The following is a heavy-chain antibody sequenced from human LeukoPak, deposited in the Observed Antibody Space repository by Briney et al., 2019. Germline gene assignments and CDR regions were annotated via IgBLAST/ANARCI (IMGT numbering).Heavy chain of an antibody. V-gene: IGHV3-30*18. Sequence: QPGGSLRLSCAASGFTFSSYGMHWVRQAPGKGLEWVVVISYDGSNKYYADSVKGRFTISRDNTKNTLLLQMNSLRAEDTAVYYCAKCGILGWLSLTHYFDYWGEGTLVTVSS. CDR2: ISYDGSNK. CDR1: GFTFSSYG. J-gene: IGHJ4*02. D-gene: IGHD3-3*01. CDR3: AKCGILGWLSLTHYFDY.